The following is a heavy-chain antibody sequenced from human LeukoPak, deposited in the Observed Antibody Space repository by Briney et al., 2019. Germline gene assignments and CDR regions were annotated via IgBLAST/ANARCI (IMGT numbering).Heavy chain of an antibody. V-gene: IGHV3-23*01. Sequence: GGSLRLSCAASGFTFSSYAMSWVRRAPGKGLEWVSAISGSGGSTYYADSVKGRFTISRDNSKNTLYLQMNSLRAEDTAVYYCAKDSIQLGAFDIWGQGTMVTVSS. CDR1: GFTFSSYA. J-gene: IGHJ3*02. CDR3: AKDSIQLGAFDI. CDR2: ISGSGGST. D-gene: IGHD5-24*01.